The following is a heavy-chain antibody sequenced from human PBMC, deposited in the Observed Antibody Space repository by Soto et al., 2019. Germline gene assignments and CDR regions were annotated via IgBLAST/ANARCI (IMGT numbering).Heavy chain of an antibody. D-gene: IGHD2-2*01. CDR3: ARSPSRSTSLKIYSTYYYGMDV. CDR2: IIPISGTA. CDR1: GGTFSSYA. J-gene: IGHJ6*02. V-gene: IGHV1-69*01. Sequence: QVQLVQSGAEVKKPGSSVKVSCKASGGTFSSYAISWVRQAPGQGLEWMGGIIPISGTANYAQKIQGRVTITTDESTSTAYLELSSLRSAATAVYYCARSPSRSTSLKIYSTYYYGMDVWSQGTTATVSS.